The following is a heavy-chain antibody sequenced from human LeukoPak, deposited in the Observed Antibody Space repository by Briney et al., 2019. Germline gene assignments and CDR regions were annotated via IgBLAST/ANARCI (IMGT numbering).Heavy chain of an antibody. Sequence: SETLSLTCAVYGGSFSGYYWSWIRQPPGKGLEWIGEINHSGSTNYNPSLKSRVTISVDTSKNQFSLKLSSMTAADTAVYYCARGRTGYQLLPTKKDYSYYYIDVWGKGTTVTVSS. D-gene: IGHD2-2*01. J-gene: IGHJ6*03. V-gene: IGHV4-34*01. CDR2: INHSGST. CDR3: ARGRTGYQLLPTKKDYSYYYIDV. CDR1: GGSFSGYY.